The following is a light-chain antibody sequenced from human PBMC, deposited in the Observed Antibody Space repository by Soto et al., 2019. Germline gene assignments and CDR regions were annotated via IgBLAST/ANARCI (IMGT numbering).Light chain of an antibody. V-gene: IGKV3D-15*01. CDR3: QQYNNWPWT. J-gene: IGKJ1*01. Sequence: EIVLTQSPGTLSLSPGERATLSCRASQSLTNSRLAWYQQKPGQAPKVLIYGGSNRATGIPDRFSGSGSGTDFTLTISSLQSEDLAVYYCQQYNNWPWTFGQGTKVEIK. CDR2: GGS. CDR1: QSLTNS.